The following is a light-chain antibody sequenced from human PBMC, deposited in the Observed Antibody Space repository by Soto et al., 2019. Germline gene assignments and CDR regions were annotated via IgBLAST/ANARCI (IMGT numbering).Light chain of an antibody. CDR2: GAS. Sequence: ENVLTQSPGALSLSPGERATLSCRASQSVSSTYLAWYQQKPAQAPRLLIYGASNRATGILDRFSGSWSGTVFTLTISRLEPEDLAVYYCQQYGSSPITFGQGTRLEIK. CDR3: QQYGSSPIT. V-gene: IGKV3-20*01. J-gene: IGKJ5*01. CDR1: QSVSSTY.